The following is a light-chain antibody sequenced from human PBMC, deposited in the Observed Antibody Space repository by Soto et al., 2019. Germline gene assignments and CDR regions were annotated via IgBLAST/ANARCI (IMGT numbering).Light chain of an antibody. CDR1: SSDVGGYNY. CDR3: SSYEGRDNSWV. J-gene: IGLJ2*01. Sequence: QSALTQPPSASGSPGQSVTISCTGASSDVGGYNYVSWYQQHPGKAPKLMIYEVSKRPSGVPDRFSGSKSGNTASRTVSGLQAEDEADYYCSSYEGRDNSWVFGGGTKLTVL. V-gene: IGLV2-8*01. CDR2: EVS.